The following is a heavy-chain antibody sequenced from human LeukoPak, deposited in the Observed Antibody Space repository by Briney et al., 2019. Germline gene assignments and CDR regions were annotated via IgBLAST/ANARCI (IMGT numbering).Heavy chain of an antibody. V-gene: IGHV1-18*01. CDR3: ARDPDRYFDWLLVDYFDY. D-gene: IGHD3-9*01. CDR2: ISAYNGNT. J-gene: IGHJ4*02. Sequence: ASVKVSCKASGYTFTSYGISWVRQAPGQGLEWMGWISAYNGNTNYAQKLQGRVTMTTDTSTSTAYMELRSLRSDDTAVYYCARDPDRYFDWLLVDYFDYWGQGTLVTVSS. CDR1: GYTFTSYG.